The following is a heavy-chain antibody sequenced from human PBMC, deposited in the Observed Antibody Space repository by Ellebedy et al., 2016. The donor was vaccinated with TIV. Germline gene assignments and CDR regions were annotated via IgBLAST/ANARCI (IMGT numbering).Heavy chain of an antibody. CDR2: VNGVYGAT. V-gene: IGHV3-23*01. D-gene: IGHD4-17*01. CDR1: GFTFDNYG. J-gene: IGHJ5*02. CDR3: ARDPLGLRFLPEDVP. Sequence: GGSLRLXCAASGFTFDNYGMSWVRQAPGKGLEWVARVNGVYGATFYPDSVKGRFIISRDISNNTLFLQMNSLRAEDTAMYYCARDPLGLRFLPEDVPWGQGTLVTVSP.